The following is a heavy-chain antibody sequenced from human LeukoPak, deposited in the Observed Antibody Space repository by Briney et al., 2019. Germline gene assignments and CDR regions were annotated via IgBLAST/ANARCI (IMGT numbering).Heavy chain of an antibody. D-gene: IGHD3-3*01. CDR2: IIPILGIA. V-gene: IGHV1-69*04. CDR1: GGTFSSYT. J-gene: IGHJ4*02. CDR3: ARDGCDFWSGPSYFDY. Sequence: SVKVSCKASGGTFSSYTISWVRQAPGQGVEWMGRIIPILGIANYAQKFQGRVTITADKSTSTAYMELSSLRSEDTAVYYCARDGCDFWSGPSYFDYWGQGTLVTVSS.